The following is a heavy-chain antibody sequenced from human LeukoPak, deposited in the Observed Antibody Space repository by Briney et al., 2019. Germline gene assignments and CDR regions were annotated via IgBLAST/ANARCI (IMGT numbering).Heavy chain of an antibody. V-gene: IGHV4-34*01. D-gene: IGHD3-3*01. CDR1: GGSFSGYY. J-gene: IGHJ4*02. Sequence: SETLSLTCAVYGGSFSGYYWSWMRQPPGKGLEWIGEINHSGSTNYNPSLKSRVTISVDTSKNQFSPKLSSVSAADTAVYYCARVVRDFWSGYPNFDYWGQGTLVTVSS. CDR2: INHSGST. CDR3: ARVVRDFWSGYPNFDY.